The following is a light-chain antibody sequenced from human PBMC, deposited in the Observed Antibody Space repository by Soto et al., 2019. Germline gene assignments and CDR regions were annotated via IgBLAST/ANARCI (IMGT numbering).Light chain of an antibody. CDR2: GAS. V-gene: IGKV1-12*01. CDR3: QQTSAFPIT. CDR1: RDISYS. Sequence: DIQMTQSPSSVSASVGDRLTITCRASRDISYSLAWYQQTPGKAPKLLLRGASALHRGVPSRFSGGGAGTEFTLTISSLQPEDFATYYCQQTSAFPITFGQGTKVDVK. J-gene: IGKJ1*01.